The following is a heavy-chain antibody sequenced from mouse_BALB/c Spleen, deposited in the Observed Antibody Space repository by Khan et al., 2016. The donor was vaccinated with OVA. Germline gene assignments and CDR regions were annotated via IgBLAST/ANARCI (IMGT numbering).Heavy chain of an antibody. Sequence: VKLQESGAELAGPGASVKMSCKASGYTFTSYTIHWVKQRPGQGLEWIGYINPSSGYTNYNQMFKDKATLTADKSSSTAYMQLSSLTSEDSAVYYCAREGAYYRSDGWFAYWGQGTLVTVSA. J-gene: IGHJ3*01. D-gene: IGHD2-14*01. V-gene: IGHV1-4*01. CDR2: INPSSGYT. CDR3: AREGAYYRSDGWFAY. CDR1: GYTFTSYT.